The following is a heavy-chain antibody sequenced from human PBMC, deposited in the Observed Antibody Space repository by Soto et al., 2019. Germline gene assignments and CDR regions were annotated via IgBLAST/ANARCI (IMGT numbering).Heavy chain of an antibody. J-gene: IGHJ5*02. CDR3: AKARGYCSGGSCKGNWFDP. CDR2: ISGSGGST. V-gene: IGHV3-23*01. Sequence: GGSLRLSCAASGFTFSSYAMSWVRQAPGKGLEWVSAISGSGGSTYYADSVKGRFTISRDNSKNTLYLQMNSLRAEDTAVYYCAKARGYCSGGSCKGNWFDPWGQGTLVTVSS. D-gene: IGHD2-15*01. CDR1: GFTFSSYA.